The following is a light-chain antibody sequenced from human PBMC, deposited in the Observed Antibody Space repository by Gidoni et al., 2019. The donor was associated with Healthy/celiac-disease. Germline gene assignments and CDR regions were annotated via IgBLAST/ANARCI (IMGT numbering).Light chain of an antibody. CDR2: DAY. CDR3: QQRSNWPPLT. CDR1: QSVSSY. Sequence: EIVLTQSPATLSLSPGERATLSCRASQSVSSYLAWYQKKPGQAPRLLIYDAYNRATGIPARFSGSGSGTDFTLTISSLEPEDFAVYYCQQRSNWPPLTFGGGTKVEIK. V-gene: IGKV3-11*01. J-gene: IGKJ4*01.